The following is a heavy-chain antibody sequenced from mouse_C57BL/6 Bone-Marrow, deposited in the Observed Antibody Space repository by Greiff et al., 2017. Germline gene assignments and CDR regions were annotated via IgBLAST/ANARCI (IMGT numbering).Heavy chain of an antibody. CDR3: ARDPLWYFDV. CDR1: GFTFSDYY. Sequence: EVQRVESEGGLVQPGSSMKLSCTASGFTFSDYYMAWVRQVPEKGLEWVANINYDGSSTYYLDSLKSRFIISRDNAKNILYLQMSSLKSEDTATYYCARDPLWYFDVWGTGTTVTVSS. D-gene: IGHD6-1*01. CDR2: INYDGSST. V-gene: IGHV5-16*01. J-gene: IGHJ1*03.